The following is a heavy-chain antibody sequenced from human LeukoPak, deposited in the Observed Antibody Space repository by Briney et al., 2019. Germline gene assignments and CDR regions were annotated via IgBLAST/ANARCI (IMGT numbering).Heavy chain of an antibody. CDR3: AKHRDYGDYLDAFDI. CDR1: GASISGSGYY. D-gene: IGHD4-17*01. Sequence: PSETLSLTCTVSGASISGSGYYWGWIRQPPGKGLEWIGSIYPSGSTYYNPSLKSRVTISVDTAKNQFSLKLSSVTAADTAVYYCAKHRDYGDYLDAFDIWGQGTMVTVSS. J-gene: IGHJ3*02. V-gene: IGHV4-39*07. CDR2: IYPSGST.